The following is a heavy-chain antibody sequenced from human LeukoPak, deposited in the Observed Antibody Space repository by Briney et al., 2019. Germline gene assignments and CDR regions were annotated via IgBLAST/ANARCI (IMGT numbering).Heavy chain of an antibody. CDR3: ARSNGAYCGGDCSSTSLDY. Sequence: PGGSLRLSCAASGFTFSSYAMHWVRQAPGKGLEWVAVISYDGSNKYYADSVKGRFTISRDNSKNTLYLQMNSLRAEDTAVYYCARSNGAYCGGDCSSTSLDYWGQGTLVTVSS. CDR2: ISYDGSNK. D-gene: IGHD2-21*02. J-gene: IGHJ4*02. CDR1: GFTFSSYA. V-gene: IGHV3-30*04.